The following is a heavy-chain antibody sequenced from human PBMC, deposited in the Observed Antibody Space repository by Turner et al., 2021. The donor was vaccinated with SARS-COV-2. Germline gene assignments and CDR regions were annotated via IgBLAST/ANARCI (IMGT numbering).Heavy chain of an antibody. J-gene: IGHJ6*02. Sequence: LPLQVSGPGLVTSSETLSLPCTLSGGSISSSSYYWRWIRQPPGKALEWIGSIDYSGSTDYNPSLKCLVTRVVDTSKNQFSLKLSSVTAADTAVYYCDSEVVITTPQKYYYYYAMDVWGQGTTVTVSS. CDR3: DSEVVITTPQKYYYYYAMDV. D-gene: IGHD3-22*01. CDR1: GGSISSSSYY. V-gene: IGHV4-39*01. CDR2: IDYSGST.